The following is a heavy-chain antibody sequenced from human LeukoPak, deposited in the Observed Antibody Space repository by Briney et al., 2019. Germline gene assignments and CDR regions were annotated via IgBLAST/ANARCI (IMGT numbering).Heavy chain of an antibody. V-gene: IGHV4-59*12. D-gene: IGHD3-3*01. Sequence: PSETLSLTCTVSRGAIIGYYWTWIRQPPGKGLQGIGYMYYSGTTKYNPSLKSRVTTSMDTSKNQFSLKVNSVTAADTAVYYCARVGFWSGSYTGYFDYWGQGALVTVSS. CDR3: ARVGFWSGSYTGYFDY. J-gene: IGHJ4*02. CDR2: MYYSGTT. CDR1: RGAIIGYY.